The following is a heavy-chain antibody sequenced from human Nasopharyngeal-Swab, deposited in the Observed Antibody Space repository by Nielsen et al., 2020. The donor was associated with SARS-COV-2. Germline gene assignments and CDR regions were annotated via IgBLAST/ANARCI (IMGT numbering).Heavy chain of an antibody. J-gene: IGHJ4*02. Sequence: SVKVSCKASGGTFSSYAISWVRQAPGQGLGWMGGIIPIFGTANYAQKFQGRVTITADESTSTAYMELSSLRSEDTAVYYCARVPRRGVIAYFDYWGQGTLVTVSS. D-gene: IGHD3-16*02. CDR1: GGTFSSYA. CDR3: ARVPRRGVIAYFDY. CDR2: IIPIFGTA. V-gene: IGHV1-69*13.